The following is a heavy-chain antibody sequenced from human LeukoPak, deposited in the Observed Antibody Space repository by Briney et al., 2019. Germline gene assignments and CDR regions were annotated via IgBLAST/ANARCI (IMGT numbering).Heavy chain of an antibody. CDR3: ARDNDSSGYGMDV. D-gene: IGHD3-22*01. V-gene: IGHV4-59*01. CDR1: GGSISSYY. Sequence: SETLSLTCTVSGGSISSYYWSWIRQPPGKGLEWIGYIYYSGSTNYNPSLKSRVTISVDTSKNQFSLKLSSVTAADTAVYYCARDNDSSGYGMDVWGQGTTVTVSS. J-gene: IGHJ6*02. CDR2: IYYSGST.